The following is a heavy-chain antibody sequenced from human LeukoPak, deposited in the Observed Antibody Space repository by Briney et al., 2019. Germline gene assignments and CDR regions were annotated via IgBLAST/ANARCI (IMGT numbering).Heavy chain of an antibody. V-gene: IGHV5-51*01. CDR3: ARRLITMVRGVDAFDI. D-gene: IGHD3-10*01. J-gene: IGHJ3*02. Sequence: GESLKISCKGSGYSFTSYWIGWVRQMPGKGLEWMGIIYPGDSDTRYSPSFQGQVTISADKSISTAYLQWSSLKASDTATYYCARRLITMVRGVDAFDIWGQGTMVTVSS. CDR1: GYSFTSYW. CDR2: IYPGDSDT.